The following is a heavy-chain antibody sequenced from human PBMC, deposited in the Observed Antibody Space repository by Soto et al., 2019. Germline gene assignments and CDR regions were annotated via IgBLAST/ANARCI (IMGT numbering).Heavy chain of an antibody. J-gene: IGHJ4*02. Sequence: QVQLVQSGAEVKKPGSSVKVSCKASGGTFSSYTISWVRQAPGQGLEWMGRIIPILGIANCAQKFQGRVTITADKSTSTAYMELSSLRSEDTAVYYCARGGYFDWLPPRYYFDYWGQGTLVTVSS. CDR1: GGTFSSYT. D-gene: IGHD3-9*01. CDR3: ARGGYFDWLPPRYYFDY. CDR2: IIPILGIA. V-gene: IGHV1-69*02.